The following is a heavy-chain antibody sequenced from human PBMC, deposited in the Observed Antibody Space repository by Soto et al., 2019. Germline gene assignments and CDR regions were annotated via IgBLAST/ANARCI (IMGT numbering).Heavy chain of an antibody. Sequence: ASVKVSCKVSGYTLTELSMHSVRQAPGKGLEWMGGFDPEDGETIYAQKFQGRVTMTEDTSTDTAYMELSSLRSEDTAVYYCATAVLDYYGSGIKHWFDPWGQGTLVTVSS. CDR3: ATAVLDYYGSGIKHWFDP. D-gene: IGHD3-10*01. V-gene: IGHV1-24*01. CDR2: FDPEDGET. J-gene: IGHJ5*02. CDR1: GYTLTELS.